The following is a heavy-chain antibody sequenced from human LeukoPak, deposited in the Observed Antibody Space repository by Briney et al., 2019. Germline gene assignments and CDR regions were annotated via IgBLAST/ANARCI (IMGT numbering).Heavy chain of an antibody. CDR2: VYYTGSS. CDR3: TRAASSGPLFTYHMDV. J-gene: IGHJ6*03. Sequence: KPSETLSLTCTVSGGSISSSSYYWGWIRQPPGKGLEWMGSVYYTGSSHYNPSLKSRATISVDTSKNQFSLKLTSVTAADTAVYYCTRAASSGPLFTYHMDVWGKGTTVTVSS. V-gene: IGHV4-39*07. CDR1: GGSISSSSYY. D-gene: IGHD3-22*01.